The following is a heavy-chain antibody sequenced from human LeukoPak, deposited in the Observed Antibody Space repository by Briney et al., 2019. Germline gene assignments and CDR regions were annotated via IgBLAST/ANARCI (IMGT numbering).Heavy chain of an antibody. CDR3: AIRYGSGEKYYYYYYMDV. Sequence: RWASVTVSCKASGYTLTRYDINGVRQAGGQGLEWMGWINPKSGNTGYAQKFQGRVTMTRNTSISTAYMELRSLRSEDTAVYYCAIRYGSGEKYYYYYYMDVWGKGTTVTVSS. D-gene: IGHD3-10*01. V-gene: IGHV1-8*01. CDR1: GYTLTRYD. CDR2: INPKSGNT. J-gene: IGHJ6*03.